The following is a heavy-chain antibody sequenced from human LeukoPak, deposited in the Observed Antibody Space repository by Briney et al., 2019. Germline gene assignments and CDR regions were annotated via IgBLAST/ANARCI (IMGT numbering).Heavy chain of an antibody. CDR1: GYTLTELS. Sequence: ASVKVSCKVSGYTLTELSMHWVRQAPGKGLEWMGGFDPEDGETIYAQKSQGRVTMTEDISTDTAYMELSSLRSEDTAVYYCATERTDYWGQGTLVTVSS. CDR3: ATERTDY. J-gene: IGHJ4*02. CDR2: FDPEDGET. V-gene: IGHV1-24*01.